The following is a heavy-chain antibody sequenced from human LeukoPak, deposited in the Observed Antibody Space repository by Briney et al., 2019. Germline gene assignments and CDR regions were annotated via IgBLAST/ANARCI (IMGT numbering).Heavy chain of an antibody. J-gene: IGHJ5*02. V-gene: IGHV4-30-4*01. CDR3: ARGGLFYRDNWFDP. CDR1: GGSISSGDYY. Sequence: SETLSLTCAVSGGSISSGDYYWSWIRQPPGKGLEWIGYIYYSGSTYYNPSLKSRVTISVDTSKNQFSLKLSSVTAADTAVYYCARGGLFYRDNWFDPWGQGTLVTVSS. D-gene: IGHD3-16*02. CDR2: IYYSGST.